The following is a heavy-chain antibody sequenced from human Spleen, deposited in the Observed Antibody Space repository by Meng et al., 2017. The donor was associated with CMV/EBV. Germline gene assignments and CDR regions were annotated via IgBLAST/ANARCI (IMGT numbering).Heavy chain of an antibody. CDR2: ISSSSTI. Sequence: GESLKISCAASGFTFSDYYMNWVRQAPGKGLEWVSSISSSSTIYYADSVKGRFTISRDNAKNSLYLQMNSLRAEDTALYYCAALGDYGGNGYYYGMDVWGQGTTVTVSS. CDR3: AALGDYGGNGYYYGMDV. D-gene: IGHD4-23*01. CDR1: GFTFSDYY. J-gene: IGHJ6*02. V-gene: IGHV3-69-1*01.